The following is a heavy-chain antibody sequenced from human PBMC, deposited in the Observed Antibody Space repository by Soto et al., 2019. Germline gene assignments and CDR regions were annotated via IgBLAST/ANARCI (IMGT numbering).Heavy chain of an antibody. CDR3: AKADYDVLTGQDYYGIDG. V-gene: IGHV3-30*18. CDR2: ISYDGSDK. Sequence: PGGSLRLSCAASGFTFSSNGMHWVRQAPGKGLEWVAVISYDGSDKYYADSVKGRFTISRDNSKNTLYLQTNSLRAVDTAVYFFAKADYDVLTGQDYYGIDGWGQGTTATVSS. CDR1: GFTFSSNG. D-gene: IGHD3-9*01. J-gene: IGHJ6*01.